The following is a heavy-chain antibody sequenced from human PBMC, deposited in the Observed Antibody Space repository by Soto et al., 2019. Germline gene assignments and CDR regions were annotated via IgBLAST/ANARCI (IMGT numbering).Heavy chain of an antibody. CDR3: AKDGGEGSWFDP. J-gene: IGHJ5*02. Sequence: GGSLRLSCAASGFTFSSYGMHWVRQAPGKGLEWVAVISYDGSNKYYADSVKGRFTISRDNSKNTLYLQMNSLRAEDTAVYYCAKDGGEGSWFDPWGQGTLVTVSS. V-gene: IGHV3-30*18. CDR2: ISYDGSNK. CDR1: GFTFSSYG. D-gene: IGHD2-21*01.